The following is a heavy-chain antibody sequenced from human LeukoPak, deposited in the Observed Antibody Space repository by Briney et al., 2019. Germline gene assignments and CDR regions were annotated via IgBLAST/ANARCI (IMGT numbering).Heavy chain of an antibody. CDR1: GFTFSDYY. V-gene: IGHV4-59*01. Sequence: GSLRLSCAASGFTFSDYYMGWLRQPPGKGLEWIGYISYSGRTNYSPSLKSRVTISVDTSKNQFSLKLSSVTAADTAVYYCARGGRWLQFNYWGQGTLVTVSS. CDR2: ISYSGRT. CDR3: ARGGRWLQFNY. J-gene: IGHJ4*02. D-gene: IGHD5-24*01.